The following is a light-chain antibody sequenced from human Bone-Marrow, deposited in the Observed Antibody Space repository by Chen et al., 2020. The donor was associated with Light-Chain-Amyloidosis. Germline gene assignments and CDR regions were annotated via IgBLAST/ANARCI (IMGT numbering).Light chain of an antibody. CDR2: EVS. J-gene: IGLJ2*01. Sequence: QSALTQPPSVSGSPEQAIPLPCPGTSRDGGGYNDVSWDQHSPGKAPKLIIYEVSKRPSVVSNRFSGSKSGNTASLTISGLQAEDETDYYCTSYTSSNTILFGGGTKLTVL. CDR1: SRDGGGYND. CDR3: TSYTSSNTIL. V-gene: IGLV2-14*01.